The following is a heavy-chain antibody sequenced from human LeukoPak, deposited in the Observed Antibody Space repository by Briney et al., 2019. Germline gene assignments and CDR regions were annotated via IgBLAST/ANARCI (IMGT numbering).Heavy chain of an antibody. CDR2: INSDGSSR. V-gene: IGHV3-74*01. CDR3: ATECGGDCYYGFDY. D-gene: IGHD2-21*02. CDR1: GITFSSYW. J-gene: IGHJ4*02. Sequence: GGSLRLSCAAFGITFSSYWMRWVRQAPGKGLVWVSRINSDGSSRSYADSVKGRFTISRDNSKNTVYLQMDSLRAEDTAVYYCATECGGDCYYGFDYWGQGTLVTVSS.